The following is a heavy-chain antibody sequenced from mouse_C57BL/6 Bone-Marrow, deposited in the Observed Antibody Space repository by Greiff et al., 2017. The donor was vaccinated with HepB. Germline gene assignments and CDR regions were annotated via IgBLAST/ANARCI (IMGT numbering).Heavy chain of an antibody. V-gene: IGHV5-4*01. CDR2: ISDVGSYT. Sequence: EVKLMESGGGLVKPGGSLKLSCAASGFTFSSYAMSWVRQTPEKRLEWVATISDVGSYTYYPDNVKGRFTISRDNAKNNLYLQMSHLKSEDTAMYYCAREWLRWYFDVWGTGTTVTVSS. CDR3: AREWLRWYFDV. D-gene: IGHD2-2*01. J-gene: IGHJ1*03. CDR1: GFTFSSYA.